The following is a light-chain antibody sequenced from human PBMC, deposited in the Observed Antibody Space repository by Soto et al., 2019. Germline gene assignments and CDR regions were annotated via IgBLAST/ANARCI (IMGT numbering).Light chain of an antibody. V-gene: IGKV1-39*01. CDR2: GAS. CDR3: QQTYNSPLT. CDR1: QNIRIY. Sequence: DRVTITCRASQNIRIYLNWFQQKPGKAPNLLIYGASSLQSGVPSRFSGSRSGTDFTLTINSLQPEDFAVYYCQQTYNSPLTFGQGTKVDIK. J-gene: IGKJ1*01.